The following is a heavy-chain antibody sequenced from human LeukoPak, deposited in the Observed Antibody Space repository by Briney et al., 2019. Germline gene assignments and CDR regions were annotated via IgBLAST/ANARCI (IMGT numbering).Heavy chain of an antibody. CDR2: MYYSGST. CDR1: GGSISSGDYY. V-gene: IGHV4-30-4*01. CDR3: ARPYYYDSRIDP. Sequence: SQTLSPTCTVSGGSISSGDYYWSWIRQPPGKGLEWMAYMYYSGSTYYNPSLKSRVTMSADTSKNQLSLKLSSVTAADTAVYYCARPYYYDSRIDPWGQGILVTVSS. J-gene: IGHJ5*02. D-gene: IGHD3-22*01.